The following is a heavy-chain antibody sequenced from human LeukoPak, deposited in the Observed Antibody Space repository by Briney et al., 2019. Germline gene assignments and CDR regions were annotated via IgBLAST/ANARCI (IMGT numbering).Heavy chain of an antibody. Sequence: SETLSLTCNVSGGSISSSTYYWGWIRQPPGEGLEWIGTIYYSGSTYYNPSLQSRVTISVDTSTNHFSLKLNSVTAADTAVFYCARQPVRGGNYFDYWGQGTLVTVSS. V-gene: IGHV4-39*01. CDR3: ARQPVRGGNYFDY. CDR1: GGSISSSTYY. D-gene: IGHD3-10*01. CDR2: IYYSGST. J-gene: IGHJ4*02.